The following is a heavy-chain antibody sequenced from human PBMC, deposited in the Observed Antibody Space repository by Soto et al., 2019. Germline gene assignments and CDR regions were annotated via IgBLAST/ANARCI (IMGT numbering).Heavy chain of an antibody. J-gene: IGHJ4*02. CDR2: IIPIFGTA. CDR3: AASPPVVIRWTYFDY. V-gene: IGHV1-69*13. D-gene: IGHD3-22*01. CDR1: GGTFSSYP. Sequence: SVKVSCKASGGTFSSYPISWVRQAPGQGLEWMGGIIPIFGTANYAQKFQGRVTITADESTSTAYMELSSLRSEDTAVYYCAASPPVVIRWTYFDYWGQGTQVTVSS.